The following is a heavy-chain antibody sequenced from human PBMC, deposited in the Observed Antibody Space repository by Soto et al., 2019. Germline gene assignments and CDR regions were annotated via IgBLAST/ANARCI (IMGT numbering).Heavy chain of an antibody. V-gene: IGHV1-3*01. J-gene: IGHJ4*02. CDR2: INAGNGNT. Sequence: QVQLVQSGAEVKKPGASVKVSCKASGYTFTSYAMHWVRQAPGQRLEWMGWINAGNGNTKYSQKCQGRVTITRDTSASPAYMELSSLRSEDTAVYYCARASLIGIAVAGAGYWGQGTLVTVSS. D-gene: IGHD6-19*01. CDR3: ARASLIGIAVAGAGY. CDR1: GYTFTSYA.